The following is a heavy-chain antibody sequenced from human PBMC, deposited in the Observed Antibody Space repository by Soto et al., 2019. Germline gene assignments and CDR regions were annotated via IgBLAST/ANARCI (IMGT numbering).Heavy chain of an antibody. CDR3: ARDLWGYCGTDCYPLDV. CDR1: GGSFSGYC. J-gene: IGHJ6*02. CDR2: INHSGST. Sequence: SETLSLTCAVYGGSFSGYCWTWIRQPPGTGLEWIGEINHSGSTNYNPSLKSRVTISVDTSKNQFSLKLNAVTAADTAVYYCARDLWGYCGTDCYPLDVWGQGTTVTVSS. D-gene: IGHD2-21*02. V-gene: IGHV4-34*01.